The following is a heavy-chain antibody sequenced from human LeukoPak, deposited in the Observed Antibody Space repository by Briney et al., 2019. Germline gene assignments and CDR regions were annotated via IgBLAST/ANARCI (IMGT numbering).Heavy chain of an antibody. J-gene: IGHJ3*02. CDR1: GFTVSSNY. CDR3: AREIYCSASSCPGGVFDI. D-gene: IGHD2-15*01. Sequence: PGGSLRLSCAASGFTVSSNYMSWVRQAPGKGLEWVSVIYSGGSTYYADSVKGRFTISRDNSKNTLYLQMNSLRVEDTAVYYCAREIYCSASSCPGGVFDIWGQGTMVTVSS. CDR2: IYSGGST. V-gene: IGHV3-53*01.